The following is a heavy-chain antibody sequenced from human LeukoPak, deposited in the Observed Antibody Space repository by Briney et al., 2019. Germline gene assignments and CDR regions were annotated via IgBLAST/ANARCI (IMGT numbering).Heavy chain of an antibody. CDR3: ARVEGSYYFDY. D-gene: IGHD3-10*01. J-gene: IGHJ4*02. CDR1: GGSISSSY. Sequence: SETLSLTCTVSGGSISSSYWNWIRQPPGKGLEWIAYIYFNGNTNYNPSLEGRVTISLDTSNNQFSLKLSSVTAADTAVYYCARVEGSYYFDYWGQGTLVTVSS. V-gene: IGHV4-59*08. CDR2: IYFNGNT.